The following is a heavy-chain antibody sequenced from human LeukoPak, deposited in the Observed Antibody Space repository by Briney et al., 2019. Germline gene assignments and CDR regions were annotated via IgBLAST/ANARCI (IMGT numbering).Heavy chain of an antibody. Sequence: GGSLRLSCAASGFTFRSYGMHWVRQAPGEGLEWVAVIWYDGSNKNYAGSVKGRFTISRDNSKNTLYLQMDRLRAEDTAVYYCARDRAAATEYYYMDVWGKGTTVTVSS. V-gene: IGHV3-33*01. D-gene: IGHD2-15*01. CDR2: IWYDGSNK. CDR3: ARDRAAATEYYYMDV. J-gene: IGHJ6*03. CDR1: GFTFRSYG.